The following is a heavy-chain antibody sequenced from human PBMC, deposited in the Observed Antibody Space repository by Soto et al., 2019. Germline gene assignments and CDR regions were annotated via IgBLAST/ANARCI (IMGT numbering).Heavy chain of an antibody. CDR1: GGSISSSSYY. CDR2: IYYSGST. D-gene: IGHD6-13*01. Sequence: SETLSLTCTVSGGSISSSSYYWGWIRQPPGKGLEWIGSIYYSGSTYYNPSLKSRVTISVDTSKKQFSLKLSSVTAADTAVYYCARLGQQLVRHSEERYYYYYYMDVWGKGTTVTVSS. J-gene: IGHJ6*03. V-gene: IGHV4-39*01. CDR3: ARLGQQLVRHSEERYYYYYYMDV.